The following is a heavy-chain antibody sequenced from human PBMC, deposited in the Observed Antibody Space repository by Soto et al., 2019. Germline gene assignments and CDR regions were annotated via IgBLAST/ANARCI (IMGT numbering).Heavy chain of an antibody. CDR3: ARVGWTTVGCYFDY. J-gene: IGHJ4*02. D-gene: IGHD4-17*01. CDR1: GGSISSYY. Sequence: PSETLSLTCTVSGGSISSYYWSWIRQPPGKGLEWIGYIHYSGSINYNPSLKSRVTISIDTSKNQFSLTLNSVTAADTAVYFCARVGWTTVGCYFDYWGQGTLVTVPQ. CDR2: IHYSGSI. V-gene: IGHV4-59*01.